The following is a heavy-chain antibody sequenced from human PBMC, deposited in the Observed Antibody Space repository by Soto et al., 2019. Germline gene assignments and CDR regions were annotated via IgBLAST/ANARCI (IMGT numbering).Heavy chain of an antibody. D-gene: IGHD2-15*01. CDR2: ISGSGGST. J-gene: IGHJ4*02. Sequence: PGGSLRVSCAASGFTFSSYAMSWVRQDPGKGLEWVSAISGSGGSTYYADSVKGRFTISRDNSKNTLYLQMNSLRAEDTAVYYCAKRYCSGGSCYWGHDYWGQGTLVTVSS. CDR3: AKRYCSGGSCYWGHDY. V-gene: IGHV3-23*01. CDR1: GFTFSSYA.